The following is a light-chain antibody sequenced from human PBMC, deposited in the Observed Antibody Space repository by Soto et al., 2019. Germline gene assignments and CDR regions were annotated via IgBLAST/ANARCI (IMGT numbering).Light chain of an antibody. CDR1: QSISSY. V-gene: IGKV3-20*01. Sequence: EVVLTQSPDTLSLPPGERATLSCRASQSISSYLAWYQQKPGQAPRLLIYDASRRATGIPDRFSGSGSGTDFTLTISGLEPEDFAVYYCQQYGSSRTFGQGTKVDIK. J-gene: IGKJ1*01. CDR3: QQYGSSRT. CDR2: DAS.